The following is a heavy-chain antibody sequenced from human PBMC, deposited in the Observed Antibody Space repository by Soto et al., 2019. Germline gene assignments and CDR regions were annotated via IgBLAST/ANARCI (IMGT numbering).Heavy chain of an antibody. CDR3: ARGSGWYRARGMDV. J-gene: IGHJ6*02. CDR1: GFTFSSYE. Sequence: PGGSLRLSCAASGFTFSSYEMNWVRQAPGKGLEWVSYISSSGSTIYYADSVKGRFTISRDNAKNSLYLQMNSLRAEDTAVYYCARGSGWYRARGMDVWGQGTTVTVSS. D-gene: IGHD6-19*01. CDR2: ISSSGSTI. V-gene: IGHV3-48*03.